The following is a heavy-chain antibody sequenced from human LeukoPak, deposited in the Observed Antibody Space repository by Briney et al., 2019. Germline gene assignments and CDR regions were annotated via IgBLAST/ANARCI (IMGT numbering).Heavy chain of an antibody. CDR1: GYTFTNYV. V-gene: IGHV1-18*01. J-gene: IGHJ5*02. Sequence: ASVKVSCKASGYTFTNYVISWVRQAPGQGLEWMGWISIYNGNTDYAQKLRGRVTMTTATSTSTAYMELRSLTSDDTAVYYCARITYDFWSGYYMPDDPWGQGTLVTVSS. CDR2: ISIYNGNT. D-gene: IGHD3-3*01. CDR3: ARITYDFWSGYYMPDDP.